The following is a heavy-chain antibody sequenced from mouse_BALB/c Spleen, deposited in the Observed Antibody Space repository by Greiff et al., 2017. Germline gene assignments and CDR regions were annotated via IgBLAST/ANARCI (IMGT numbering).Heavy chain of an antibody. CDR1: GYTFTNHH. Sequence: EVQLQQSGAELVKPGDSVTISCKAFGYTFTNHHINWVKQRPGQGLDLMGYINPYNEYTSYNQKFKGKATLTVDKSSSTAYMEISSLTSEDSAVYDCARWCRYDDWYFDVWGAGTTVTVSS. J-gene: IGHJ1*01. D-gene: IGHD2-14*01. CDR2: INPYNEYT. CDR3: ARWCRYDDWYFDV. V-gene: IGHV1S45*01.